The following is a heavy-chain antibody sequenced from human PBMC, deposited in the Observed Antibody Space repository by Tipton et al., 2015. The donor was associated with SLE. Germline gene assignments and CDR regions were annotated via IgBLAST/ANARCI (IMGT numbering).Heavy chain of an antibody. CDR1: GGSISSHY. CDR2: IDDSGST. J-gene: IGHJ4*02. V-gene: IGHV4-34*01. Sequence: TLSLTCTVSGGSISSHYWSWIRQPPGKGLEWIGEIDDSGSTNYNPSLKSRVTISLDTSKNQFSLKLSSVTAADTAVYYCARGGWELSFDYWGQGTLVTVSS. CDR3: ARGGWELSFDY. D-gene: IGHD1-26*01.